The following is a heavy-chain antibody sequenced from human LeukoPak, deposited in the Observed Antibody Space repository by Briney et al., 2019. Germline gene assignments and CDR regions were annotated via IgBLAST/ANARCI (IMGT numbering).Heavy chain of an antibody. Sequence: GASVKVSCKASGYTFTSYYMHWVRQAPGQGLEWMGIINPSGGSTSYAQKFQGRVTMTRDTSTSTVYKELSSLRSEDPGVYYCARDGVGANSAFDIWGQGTMVHVSS. CDR2: INPSGGST. J-gene: IGHJ3*02. CDR3: ARDGVGANSAFDI. V-gene: IGHV1-46*01. CDR1: GYTFTSYY. D-gene: IGHD1-26*01.